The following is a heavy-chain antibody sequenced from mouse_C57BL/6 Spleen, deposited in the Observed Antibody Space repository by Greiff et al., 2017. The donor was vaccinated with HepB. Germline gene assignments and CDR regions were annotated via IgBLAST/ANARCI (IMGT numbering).Heavy chain of an antibody. V-gene: IGHV14-4*01. CDR1: GFNIKDDY. CDR3: TTYYGRGYAMDY. J-gene: IGHJ4*01. D-gene: IGHD2-1*01. Sequence: EVQLQQSGAELVRPGASVKLSCTASGFNIKDDYMHWVKQRPEQGLEWIGWLDPENGDTEYASKFQGKATITADTSSNTAYLQLSSLTSEDTAVYYCTTYYGRGYAMDYWGQGTSVTVSS. CDR2: LDPENGDT.